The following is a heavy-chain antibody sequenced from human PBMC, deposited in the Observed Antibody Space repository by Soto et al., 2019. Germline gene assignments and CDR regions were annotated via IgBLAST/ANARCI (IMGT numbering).Heavy chain of an antibody. CDR3: ARAGYCSGGTCFHGNCDY. CDR1: GYTFTTYY. D-gene: IGHD2-15*01. Sequence: QVQLVQSGAEVKRPGASVKVSCKASGYTFTTYYMHWVRQAPGQGLEWLGIINPNGGSTNYAQKLQGRVTMTRDTSTSTVYLELSSLRAEDTAVYYCARAGYCSGGTCFHGNCDYWGQGTLVTVSA. V-gene: IGHV1-46*01. J-gene: IGHJ4*02. CDR2: INPNGGST.